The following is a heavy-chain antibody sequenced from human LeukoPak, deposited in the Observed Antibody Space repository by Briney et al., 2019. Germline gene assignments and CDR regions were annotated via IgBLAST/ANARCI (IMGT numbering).Heavy chain of an antibody. CDR1: GFTFTISA. D-gene: IGHD3-3*01. CDR3: AAGEYDFWSGYYLGTPFDY. J-gene: IGHJ4*02. Sequence: GASVKVSCKASGFTFTISAMQWVRQARGQRLEWIGWIVVGSGNTNSAHKFQERVTITRDMATSTAYMGLSSLRSEDTAVYYCAAGEYDFWSGYYLGTPFDYWGQGTLVTVSS. CDR2: IVVGSGNT. V-gene: IGHV1-58*02.